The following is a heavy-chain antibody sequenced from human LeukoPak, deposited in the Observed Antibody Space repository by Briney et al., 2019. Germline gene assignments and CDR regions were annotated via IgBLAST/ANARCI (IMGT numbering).Heavy chain of an antibody. Sequence: HGGSLRLSCAASGFTFSDYYMSWIRQAPGNGLEWVSYISSSGSTIYYADSVKGRFTISRDNAKNSLYLQMNSLRAEDTAVYYCARDSGSYGYYYYYYGMDVWGQGTTVTVSS. CDR1: GFTFSDYY. CDR3: ARDSGSYGYYYYYYGMDV. D-gene: IGHD1-26*01. CDR2: ISSSGSTI. V-gene: IGHV3-11*01. J-gene: IGHJ6*02.